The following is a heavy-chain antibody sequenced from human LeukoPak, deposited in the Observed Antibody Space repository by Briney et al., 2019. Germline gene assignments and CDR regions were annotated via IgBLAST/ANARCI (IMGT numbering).Heavy chain of an antibody. D-gene: IGHD3-10*01. J-gene: IGHJ6*02. CDR3: ARQVPSSEKYCYGMDV. CDR1: GFPFSNAW. Sequence: GGSLRLSCAVSGFPFSNAWMSWVRHAPGKGLEWVSYISSSSSTIYYADSVKGRFTISRDNAKNSLYLQMNSLRDEDTAVYYCARQVPSSEKYCYGMDVWGQGTTVTVSS. CDR2: ISSSSSTI. V-gene: IGHV3-48*02.